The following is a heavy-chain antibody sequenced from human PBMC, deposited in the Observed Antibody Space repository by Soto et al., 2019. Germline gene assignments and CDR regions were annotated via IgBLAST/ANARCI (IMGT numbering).Heavy chain of an antibody. CDR1: GFTFSSYA. V-gene: IGHV3-23*01. CDR3: AKDYNILTGYYPYDAFDI. J-gene: IGHJ3*02. Sequence: GGSLSLSCAASGFTFSSYAMSWVRQAPGKGLGWVSGISGSGGSTYYADSVQGRFTISRDNAKNTLYLQMNSLRAEDTAVYYCAKDYNILTGYYPYDAFDIWGQGTMVTVSS. CDR2: ISGSGGST. D-gene: IGHD3-9*01.